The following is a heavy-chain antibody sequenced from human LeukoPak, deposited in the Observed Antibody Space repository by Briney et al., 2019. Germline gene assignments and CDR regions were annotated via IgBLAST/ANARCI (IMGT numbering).Heavy chain of an antibody. CDR1: GYTFTAYG. Sequence: ASVKVSCKASGYTFTAYGLHWVRQAPGQRLEWMGWINAVNGNTKYSQKFQGRVTITRDTSASTAYMELSSLRSEDTAVYYCARGRDYGDYVNYFDYWGQGTLVTVSS. V-gene: IGHV1-3*01. D-gene: IGHD4-17*01. CDR2: INAVNGNT. J-gene: IGHJ4*02. CDR3: ARGRDYGDYVNYFDY.